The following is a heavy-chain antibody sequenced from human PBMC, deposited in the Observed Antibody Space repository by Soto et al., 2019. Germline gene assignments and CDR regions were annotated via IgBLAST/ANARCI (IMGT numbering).Heavy chain of an antibody. Sequence: SETLSLTCTVSGGSISSGGYYWSWIRQHPGKGLEWIGYIYYSGSTYYNPSLKSRVTISVDTSKNQFSLKLSSVTAADTAVYYCATKPLGGNSGYYYGMDVWGQGTTVTVSS. J-gene: IGHJ6*02. CDR3: ATKPLGGNSGYYYGMDV. CDR1: GGSISSGGYY. V-gene: IGHV4-31*03. D-gene: IGHD2-21*02. CDR2: IYYSGST.